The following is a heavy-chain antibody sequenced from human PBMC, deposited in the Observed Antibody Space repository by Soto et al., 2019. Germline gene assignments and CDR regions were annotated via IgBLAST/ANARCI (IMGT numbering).Heavy chain of an antibody. CDR1: GGSISSYY. CDR2: IYYSGST. CDR3: VTHSRNY. J-gene: IGHJ4*02. V-gene: IGHV4-59*01. Sequence: LTCTVSGGSISSYYWSWIRQPPGKGLEWIGYIYYSGSTNYNPSLKSRVTISVDTSKNQFSLKLSSVTAADTAVYYCVTHSRNYWGQGTLVTVSS.